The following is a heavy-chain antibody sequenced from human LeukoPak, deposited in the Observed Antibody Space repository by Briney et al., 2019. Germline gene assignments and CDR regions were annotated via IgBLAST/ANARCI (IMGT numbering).Heavy chain of an antibody. V-gene: IGHV4-59*01. J-gene: IGHJ3*02. Sequence: PSETLSLTCTVSGGSISSYYWSWIRQPPGKGLEWIGYIYYSGSTNYNPSLKSRVTISVDTSKNQFSLKLSSVTAADTAVYYCARGGYYDSSGHAFDIWGQGTMVTVSS. CDR1: GGSISSYY. CDR2: IYYSGST. CDR3: ARGGYYDSSGHAFDI. D-gene: IGHD3-22*01.